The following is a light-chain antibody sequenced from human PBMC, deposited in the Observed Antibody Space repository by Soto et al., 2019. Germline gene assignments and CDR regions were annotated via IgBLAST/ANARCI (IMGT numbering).Light chain of an antibody. J-gene: IGLJ1*01. CDR2: EVT. CDR3: SSFTSRSTPFV. V-gene: IGLV2-14*01. CDR1: SSDVGAYNY. Sequence: QSALTQPASVSGSPGQSITISCAGTSSDVGAYNYVAWYQQHPGKAPKLIVYEVTNRPSGVSNRFSGSKSGNTASLTISGLQAEDEADYYCSSFTSRSTPFVFGTGTKLTVL.